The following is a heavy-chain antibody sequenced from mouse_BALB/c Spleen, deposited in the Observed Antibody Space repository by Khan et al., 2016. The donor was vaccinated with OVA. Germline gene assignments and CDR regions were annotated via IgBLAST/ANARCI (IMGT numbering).Heavy chain of an antibody. CDR1: GYTFTSYL. V-gene: IGHV1-9*01. CDR3: YSAKDYSRRYCSTDY. CDR2: ILPESGST. Sequence: QVQLQQSGAELMKPGASVKISCKSTGYTFTSYLIEWVKQKPGHGLEWIGDILPESGSTNYNENFKGKATFTADTSSNTAYMELSSLTSEDSAVYICYSAKDYSRRYCSTDYWGERTSVTVSS. D-gene: IGHD2-4*01. J-gene: IGHJ4*01.